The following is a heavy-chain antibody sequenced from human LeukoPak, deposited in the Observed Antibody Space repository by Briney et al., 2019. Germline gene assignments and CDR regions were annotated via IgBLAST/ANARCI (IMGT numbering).Heavy chain of an antibody. D-gene: IGHD3-22*01. CDR1: GYTFTSYG. J-gene: IGHJ4*02. Sequence: ASVKVSCKASGYTFTSYGISWVRQAPGQGLEWMGWISAYNGNTNYAQKLQGRVTMTTDTSTSTAYMELRSLRSDDTAVYYCALDPGCYYDSSGYYYEGSWGQGTLVTVSS. CDR2: ISAYNGNT. V-gene: IGHV1-18*01. CDR3: ALDPGCYYDSSGYYYEGS.